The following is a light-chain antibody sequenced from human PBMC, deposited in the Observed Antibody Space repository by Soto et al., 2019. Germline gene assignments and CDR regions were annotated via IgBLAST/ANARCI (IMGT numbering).Light chain of an antibody. Sequence: ELVLTQSPGTLSFSPGGRATLSCRASQSVSSSYLAWYQQKHGQAPRLLIYGASSRASGIPDRFSGSGSGTDLTLTISRLEPEDGAVYHCQHYGTTPLTFGGGTKVDIK. CDR2: GAS. V-gene: IGKV3-20*01. CDR1: QSVSSSY. J-gene: IGKJ4*01. CDR3: QHYGTTPLT.